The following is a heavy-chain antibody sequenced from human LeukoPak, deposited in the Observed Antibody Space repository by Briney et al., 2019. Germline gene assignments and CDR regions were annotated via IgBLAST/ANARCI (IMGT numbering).Heavy chain of an antibody. CDR3: ARATREAEEAYYFDY. J-gene: IGHJ4*02. Sequence: SETLSLTCTVSRGSISNYYWSWVRQPAGKGLEWNERLYASGSTNYHPSLQSRVTMSIDTSKNQFSLKLNSVTAAETAVYYCARATREAEEAYYFDYWGQGTLVTVSS. V-gene: IGHV4-4*07. D-gene: IGHD5-12*01. CDR2: LYASGST. CDR1: RGSISNYY.